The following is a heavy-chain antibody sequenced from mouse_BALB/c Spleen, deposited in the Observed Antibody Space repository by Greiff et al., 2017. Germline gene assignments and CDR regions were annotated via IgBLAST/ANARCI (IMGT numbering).Heavy chain of an antibody. Sequence: VKLMESGPGLVAPSQSLSITCTVSGFSLTGYGVNWVRQPPGKGLEWLGMIWGDGSTDYNSALKSRLSISKDNSKSQVFLKMNSLQTDDTARYYCATGLLRLRGYAMDYWGQGTSVTVSS. D-gene: IGHD1-2*01. CDR3: ATGLLRLRGYAMDY. J-gene: IGHJ4*01. CDR1: GFSLTGYG. CDR2: IWGDGST. V-gene: IGHV2-6-7*01.